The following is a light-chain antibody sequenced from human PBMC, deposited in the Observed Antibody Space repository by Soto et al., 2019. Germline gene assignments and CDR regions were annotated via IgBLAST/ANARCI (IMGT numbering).Light chain of an antibody. J-gene: IGLJ1*01. Sequence: QSVLTQPPSVSGSPGQRVTISCTXSSSSIGAGYAVHWYQQLPGTAPKLLIYGNNNRPSGVPDRFSGSKSGTSASLAITGLQAEDEADYYCQSYDSSLSTYVFGTGTKVTVL. V-gene: IGLV1-40*01. CDR1: SSSIGAGYA. CDR2: GNN. CDR3: QSYDSSLSTYV.